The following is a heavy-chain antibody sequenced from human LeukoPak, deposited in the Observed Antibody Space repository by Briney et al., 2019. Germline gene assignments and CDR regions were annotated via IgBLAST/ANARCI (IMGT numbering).Heavy chain of an antibody. Sequence: LRLSCAASGFSVRTTYMSWVRHAPGKGLEWVSVLYTGGGTDHADSVKGRFTISRGNSKNTLSLQMNSLRVEDTAIYYCTRSGYRHPYHFDSWGQGTLVTVSS. CDR3: TRSGYRHPYHFDS. V-gene: IGHV3-53*01. CDR1: GFSVRTTY. J-gene: IGHJ4*02. D-gene: IGHD3-22*01. CDR2: LYTGGGT.